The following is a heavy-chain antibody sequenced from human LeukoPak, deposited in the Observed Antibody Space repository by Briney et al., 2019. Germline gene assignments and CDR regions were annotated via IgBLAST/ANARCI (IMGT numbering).Heavy chain of an antibody. CDR3: ARRGHLAQLGVDWFDP. D-gene: IGHD2-8*01. Sequence: GESLKISCRVSGDGFDNYWIGWVRHMSGEGLQWVAIIHPSSSATHYSPSSQGRVSISADKAITTAYLQWNSLRTSDTAIYFCARRGHLAQLGVDWFDPWGQGTLVTVSS. CDR2: IHPSSSAT. J-gene: IGHJ5*02. V-gene: IGHV5-51*01. CDR1: GDGFDNYW.